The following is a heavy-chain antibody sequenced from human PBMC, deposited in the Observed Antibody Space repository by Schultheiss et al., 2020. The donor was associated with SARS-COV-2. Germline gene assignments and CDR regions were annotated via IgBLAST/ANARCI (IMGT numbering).Heavy chain of an antibody. CDR2: IYTSGST. Sequence: SETLSLTCTVSGGSISSYYWSWIRQPAGKGLEWIGRIYTSGSTNYNPSLRGRVTMSVDTSKNQFSLKLTSVTAADTAVYYCARAHDYDFWSGYYGYWGQGTLVTVSS. CDR3: ARAHDYDFWSGYYGY. CDR1: GGSISSYY. D-gene: IGHD3-3*01. V-gene: IGHV4-4*07. J-gene: IGHJ4*02.